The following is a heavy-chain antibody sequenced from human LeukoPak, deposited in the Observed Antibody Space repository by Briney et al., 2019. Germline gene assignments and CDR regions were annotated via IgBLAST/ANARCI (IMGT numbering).Heavy chain of an antibody. J-gene: IGHJ4*02. Sequence: SETLSLTCTVSGGSISSGGYYWSWIRQPPGKGLEWIGYIYHSGSTYYNPSLKSRVTISLDTSKHQFSLRLSSVTAADTAVYYCARDGRYCPSANCPSKGVDWGQGTLVSVSS. D-gene: IGHD2-2*01. CDR2: IYHSGST. CDR3: ARDGRYCPSANCPSKGVD. V-gene: IGHV4-30-2*05. CDR1: GGSISSGGYY.